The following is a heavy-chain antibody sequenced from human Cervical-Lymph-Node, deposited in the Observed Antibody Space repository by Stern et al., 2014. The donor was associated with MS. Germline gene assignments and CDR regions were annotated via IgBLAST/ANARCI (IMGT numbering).Heavy chain of an antibody. V-gene: IGHV1-18*01. CDR2: ITVYNGNT. D-gene: IGHD3-16*01. CDR3: ARGWGDPRH. Sequence: VQLVESGAEVKKPGASVNVSCKASGYTFSSFAITWVRQAPGQGLEWMGTITVYNGNTNYAQRVQDRVTMTTETSQNTAYMEMRNLGSDDPAVYYCARGWGDPRHWGQGTLVTVSS. CDR1: GYTFSSFA. J-gene: IGHJ4*02.